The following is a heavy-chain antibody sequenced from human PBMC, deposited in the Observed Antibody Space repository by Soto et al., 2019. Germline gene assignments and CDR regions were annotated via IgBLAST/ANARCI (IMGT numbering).Heavy chain of an antibody. CDR1: GFTFSSYA. D-gene: IGHD3-22*01. V-gene: IGHV3-30-3*01. CDR2: ISYDGSNK. J-gene: IGHJ4*01. Sequence: GGSLRLSCAASGFTFSSYAMHWVRQAPGKGLEWVAVISYDGSNKYYADSVKGRFTISRDNSKNTLYLQMNSLRAEDTAVYYCARDFPYYYDSSGYFPLDYWGQEPWSPSPQ. CDR3: ARDFPYYYDSSGYFPLDY.